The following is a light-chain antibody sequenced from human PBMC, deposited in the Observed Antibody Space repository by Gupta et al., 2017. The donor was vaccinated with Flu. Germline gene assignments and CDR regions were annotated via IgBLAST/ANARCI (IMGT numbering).Light chain of an antibody. Sequence: QSVLTHPPSAYGTPGHRVTISCSGSRSNIGSNTVNWYQQLPGTAPKLLIYSPNKRPSGVPDRFSGSKSGTAASLVSSGLQSGEEADYYWAAWDDSLTDFVFGHGTKLTVL. CDR1: RSNIGSNT. CDR3: AAWDDSLTDFV. J-gene: IGLJ1*01. CDR2: SPN. V-gene: IGLV1-44*01.